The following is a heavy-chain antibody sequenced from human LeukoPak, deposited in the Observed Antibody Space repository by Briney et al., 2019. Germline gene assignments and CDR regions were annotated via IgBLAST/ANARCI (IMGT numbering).Heavy chain of an antibody. J-gene: IGHJ5*02. CDR3: ARHSSTVRGWFGP. V-gene: IGHV4-59*08. CDR2: MYYSGNT. Sequence: SETLSLTCSVSGGSISSYFWSWIRQSPGKGLEWIGYMYYSGNTTYNPSLKGRVTLSVDTSKNHFSLNLRSVTAADTAVYYCARHSSTVRGWFGPWGQGTLVTVSS. D-gene: IGHD6-13*01. CDR1: GGSISSYF.